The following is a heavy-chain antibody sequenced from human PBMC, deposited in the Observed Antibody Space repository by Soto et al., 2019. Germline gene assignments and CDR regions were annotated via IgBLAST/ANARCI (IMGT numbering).Heavy chain of an antibody. J-gene: IGHJ6*03. Sequence: TSETLSLTCTVSGGSISSSSYYWDWIRQPPGKGLEWIGSIYYSGSTYYNPSLKSRVTISVDTSKNQFSLKLSSVTAADTAVYYCARLYYYYYYMDVWGKGTTVTVSS. CDR1: GGSISSSSYY. V-gene: IGHV4-39*01. CDR3: ARLYYYYYYMDV. CDR2: IYYSGST.